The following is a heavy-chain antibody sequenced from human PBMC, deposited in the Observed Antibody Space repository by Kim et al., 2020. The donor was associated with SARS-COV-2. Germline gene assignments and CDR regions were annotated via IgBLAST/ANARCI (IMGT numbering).Heavy chain of an antibody. V-gene: IGHV3-21*01. D-gene: IGHD2-15*01. CDR3: ASASVGWLDY. J-gene: IGHJ4*02. Sequence: YLYYADSVKGRFTISGDNAKNSLYLQMNSLRAEETAVYYCASASVGWLDYWGQGTLVTVSS. CDR2: YL.